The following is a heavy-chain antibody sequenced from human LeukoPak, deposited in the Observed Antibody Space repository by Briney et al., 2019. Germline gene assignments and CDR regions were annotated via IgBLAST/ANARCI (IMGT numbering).Heavy chain of an antibody. Sequence: PGRSLRLSCAASGFAFSNYGTHWVRQAPGKGLEWVAFIWYDGSNKYCADSVKGRFTISRDNSKNTLYLQMNSLRAEDTAVYYCAREQARVLDYWGQGTLVTVSS. CDR1: GFAFSNYG. V-gene: IGHV3-33*01. CDR2: IWYDGSNK. J-gene: IGHJ4*02. CDR3: AREQARVLDY. D-gene: IGHD4/OR15-4a*01.